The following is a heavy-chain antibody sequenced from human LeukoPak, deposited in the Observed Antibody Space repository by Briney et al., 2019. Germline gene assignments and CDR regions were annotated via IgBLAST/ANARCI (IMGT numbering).Heavy chain of an antibody. Sequence: GGSLRLSCVGSGLTFSSHAMTWVRQTPGKGLEWVSSITNSGGSTYYAESVRGRFTISRDNSKNTLYLQMNSLRAEDTAVYYCAKGTKLAVAANNYLDYWGQGTLLTVSS. V-gene: IGHV3-23*01. J-gene: IGHJ4*02. CDR2: ITNSGGST. D-gene: IGHD2-15*01. CDR3: AKGTKLAVAANNYLDY. CDR1: GLTFSSHA.